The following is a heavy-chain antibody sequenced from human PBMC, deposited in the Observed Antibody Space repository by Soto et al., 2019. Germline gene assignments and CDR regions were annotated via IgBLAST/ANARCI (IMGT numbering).Heavy chain of an antibody. V-gene: IGHV4-59*01. J-gene: IGHJ6*02. Sequence: SETLALTCTVSAGSISGYYWSWIRQPPAKGLQWIGFFYYSGSTTYNPSLKSRVTISPDTSKNQFSLRLSSVTAADTAVYYCARGLFWSSYERVYGMDVWGQGTTVTVSS. D-gene: IGHD3-3*01. CDR1: AGSISGYY. CDR3: ARGLFWSSYERVYGMDV. CDR2: FYYSGST.